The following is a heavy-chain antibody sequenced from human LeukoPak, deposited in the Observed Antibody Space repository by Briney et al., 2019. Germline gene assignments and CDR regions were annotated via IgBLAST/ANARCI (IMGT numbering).Heavy chain of an antibody. J-gene: IGHJ5*02. D-gene: IGHD3-10*01. CDR2: ISSSSSYI. CDR3: ARAAFPGGSGRIWFDP. CDR1: GFTFSSYS. Sequence: KSGGSLRLSCAASGFTFSSYSMNWVRQAPGKGLEWVSSISSSSSYIYYADSVKGRFTISRDNAKNSLYLQMNSLRAEDTAVYYCARAAFPGGSGRIWFDPWGQGTLVTVSS. V-gene: IGHV3-21*01.